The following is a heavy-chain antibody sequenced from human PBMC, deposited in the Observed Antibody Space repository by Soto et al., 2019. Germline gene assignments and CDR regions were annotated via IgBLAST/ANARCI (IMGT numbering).Heavy chain of an antibody. CDR3: ARDWTFKRFLEWSSSAGVLDF. CDR2: INPNSGGT. Sequence: ASVKVSCKASGYTFTGYYMHWVRQAPGQGLEWMGWINPNSGGTNYAQKFQGWVTMTRDTSISTAYMELSRLRSDDTAVYYCARDWTFKRFLEWSSSAGVLDFWGQGTTVTVSS. V-gene: IGHV1-2*04. D-gene: IGHD3-3*01. J-gene: IGHJ6*02. CDR1: GYTFTGYY.